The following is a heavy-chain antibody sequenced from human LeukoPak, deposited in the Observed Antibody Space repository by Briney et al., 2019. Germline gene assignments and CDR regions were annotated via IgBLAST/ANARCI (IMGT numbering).Heavy chain of an antibody. D-gene: IGHD3-10*01. CDR3: ARGARDPLWGNYYYYGMDV. J-gene: IGHJ6*02. CDR2: IGTAGDT. CDR1: GFTFSSYD. V-gene: IGHV3-13*01. Sequence: PGGSLRLSCAASGFTFSSYDMHWVRQATGKGLEWVSAIGTAGDTYYPGSVKGRFTISGENAKNSLYLQMNSLRAGDTAVYYCARGARDPLWGNYYYYGMDVWGQGTTVTVSS.